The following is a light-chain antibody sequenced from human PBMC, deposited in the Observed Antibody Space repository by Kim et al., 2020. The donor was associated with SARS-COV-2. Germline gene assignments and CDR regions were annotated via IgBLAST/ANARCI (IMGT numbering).Light chain of an antibody. J-gene: IGKJ1*01. CDR2: EAS. CDR1: QRISNA. CDR3: QHYDNYSQT. Sequence: APVGDRVTITCRASQRISNALAWYQQRPGKAPTLLIYEASSLESGVPSRFSGTGSGTEFTLTISSLQPDDFATYYCQHYDNYSQTFGPGTKVDIK. V-gene: IGKV1-5*01.